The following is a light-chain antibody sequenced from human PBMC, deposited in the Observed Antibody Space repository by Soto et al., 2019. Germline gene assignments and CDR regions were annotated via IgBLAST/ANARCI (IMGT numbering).Light chain of an antibody. CDR3: QSYDSSLSAYV. Sequence: QSVLTQSPSVSGAPGQRITISCTGSSSNIGAGYPIHWYQQLPGTAPRLLIFGNTIRPSGVPARFSGSRSGLAITGLQAEDEADYYCQSYDSSLSAYVFGAGTKVTVL. J-gene: IGLJ1*01. CDR2: GNT. V-gene: IGLV1-40*01. CDR1: SSNIGAGYP.